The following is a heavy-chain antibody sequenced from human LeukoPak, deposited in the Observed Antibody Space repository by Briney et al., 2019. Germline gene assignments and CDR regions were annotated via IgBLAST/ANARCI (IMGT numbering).Heavy chain of an antibody. J-gene: IGHJ4*02. D-gene: IGHD3-9*01. CDR1: GGSISSGDYY. CDR2: IYYSGST. Sequence: SQTLSLTCTVSGGSISSGDYYWRWIRQPPGKGPEWFGYIYYSGSTYYNPSLKSRVTISVDTSKNQFSLKLSSVTAADTAVYYCARGGSPDFDWLLFHYWGQGTLVTVSS. CDR3: ARGGSPDFDWLLFHY. V-gene: IGHV4-30-4*01.